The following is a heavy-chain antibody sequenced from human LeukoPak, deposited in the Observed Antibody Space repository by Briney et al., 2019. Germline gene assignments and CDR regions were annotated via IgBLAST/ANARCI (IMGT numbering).Heavy chain of an antibody. V-gene: IGHV3-33*01. J-gene: IGHJ4*02. CDR3: AREEQWPDYFDY. CDR2: IWYDGSNK. Sequence: GGSLRLSCAASGLTFSSYGMHWVRQAPGKGLEWVAVIWYDGSNKYYADSEKGRFTISRDNSKNTLYLQMNSLRAEDTAVYYCAREEQWPDYFDYWGQGTLVTVSS. D-gene: IGHD6-19*01. CDR1: GLTFSSYG.